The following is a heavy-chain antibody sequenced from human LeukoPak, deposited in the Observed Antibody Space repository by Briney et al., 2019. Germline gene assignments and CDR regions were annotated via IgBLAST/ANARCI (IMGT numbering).Heavy chain of an antibody. J-gene: IGHJ4*02. V-gene: IGHV3-15*01. CDR2: IKSKTHGGTT. D-gene: IGHD2-2*02. CDR1: GLTFSNGW. Sequence: GGSLRLSCVVSGLTFSNGWMSWVRQAPGKGLEWVGRIKSKTHGGTTDYAAPVYGRFTVSRDDSKNTLYLQMNSLQTEDTAVYYCTTFSDCTSSICYTNYWGQGTLVTVSS. CDR3: TTFSDCTSSICYTNY.